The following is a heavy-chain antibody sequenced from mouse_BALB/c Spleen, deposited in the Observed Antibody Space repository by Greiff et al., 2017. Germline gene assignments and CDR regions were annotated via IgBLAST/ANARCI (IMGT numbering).Heavy chain of an antibody. J-gene: IGHJ2*01. D-gene: IGHD2-3*01. CDR2: IRNKANGYTT. CDR1: GFTFTDYY. V-gene: IGHV7-3*02. CDR3: ARAFYDVYPFDY. Sequence: VQLKESGGGLVQPGGSLRLSCATSGFTFTDYYMSWVRQPPGKALEWLGFIRNKANGYTTEYSASVKGRFTISRDNSQSILYLQMNTLRAEDIATYFCARAFYDVYPFDYWGQGTTLTVSS.